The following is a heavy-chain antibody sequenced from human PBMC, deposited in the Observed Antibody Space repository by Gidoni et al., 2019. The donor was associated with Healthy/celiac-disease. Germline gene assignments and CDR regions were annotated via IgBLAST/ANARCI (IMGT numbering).Heavy chain of an antibody. V-gene: IGHV3-23*01. CDR3: AKDYGDFWGYYGMDV. CDR2: VSGTAGNT. D-gene: IGHD4-17*01. Sequence: EVQLLESGGGLVQPGGSLRLSCAASGFMFSFYGMSWVRQAPGKGLEWVSGVSGTAGNTYYADSVKGRFTISRDNSKNTLYLQMKSLRAEDTAVYYCAKDYGDFWGYYGMDVWGQGTTVTVSS. J-gene: IGHJ6*02. CDR1: GFMFSFYG.